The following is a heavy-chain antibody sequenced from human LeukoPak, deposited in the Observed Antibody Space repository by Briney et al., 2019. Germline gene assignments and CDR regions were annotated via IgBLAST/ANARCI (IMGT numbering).Heavy chain of an antibody. Sequence: ASVKVSCKASGYTFTGYYMHWVRQAPGQGLEWMGWINPNSGGTNYAQKFQDRVTMTRDTSISTPYMELSWLRSDDTAVYYCARQRSYREGFDPWGQGTPVTVSS. CDR3: ARQRSYREGFDP. V-gene: IGHV1-2*02. CDR2: INPNSGGT. J-gene: IGHJ5*02. CDR1: GYTFTGYY. D-gene: IGHD3-16*02.